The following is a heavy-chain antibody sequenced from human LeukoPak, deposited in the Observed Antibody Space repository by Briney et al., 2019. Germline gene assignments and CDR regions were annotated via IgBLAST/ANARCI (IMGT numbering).Heavy chain of an antibody. CDR3: ANLYGDKDEK. V-gene: IGHV3-23*01. Sequence: GGSLRLSRTASGFAINSQAMSWVRQAPGKGLEWVSAISGVGDGYYAESVKGRFTIFRDNSRNTVFLQLNRLRAEDTAVYYCANLYGDKDEKWGQGTLVTVSS. CDR2: ISGVGDG. J-gene: IGHJ4*02. D-gene: IGHD4-17*01. CDR1: GFAINSQA.